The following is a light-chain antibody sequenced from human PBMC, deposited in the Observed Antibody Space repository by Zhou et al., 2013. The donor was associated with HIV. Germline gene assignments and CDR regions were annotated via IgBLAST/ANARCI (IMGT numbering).Light chain of an antibody. V-gene: IGKV1-27*01. J-gene: IGKJ2*04. CDR2: LAS. Sequence: DIQMTQSPSSLSASVGDRVTITCRASQAIYNYLAWYQQKPGKVPKLLIHLASTLLSGVPSRFSGSGSGTDFTLTISSLQPEDFATYYCQQSYSTPGSFGQGTKLEIK. CDR3: QQSYSTPGS. CDR1: QAIYNY.